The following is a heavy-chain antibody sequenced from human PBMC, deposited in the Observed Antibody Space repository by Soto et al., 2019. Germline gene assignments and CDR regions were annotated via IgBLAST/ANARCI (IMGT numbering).Heavy chain of an antibody. V-gene: IGHV1-3*01. Sequence: QVQLVQSGAEVKKPGASVKVSSKASGYTYTSYAMHWVRQAPGQRLEWMGWINAGNGNTKYSQKFQGRVTITRDTSASTDYMELSSLRSEDTAVYYCARGYYDILTGAVSLDYWVQGTLVTVSS. D-gene: IGHD3-9*01. J-gene: IGHJ4*02. CDR3: ARGYYDILTGAVSLDY. CDR2: INAGNGNT. CDR1: GYTYTSYA.